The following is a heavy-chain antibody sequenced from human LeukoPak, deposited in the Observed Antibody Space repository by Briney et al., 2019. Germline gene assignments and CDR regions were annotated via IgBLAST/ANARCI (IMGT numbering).Heavy chain of an antibody. CDR3: AGWSSNYYDTSSRRFDP. CDR1: GGSLSDYY. V-gene: IGHV4-34*01. Sequence: PSETLSLSCAVSGGSLSDYYRGWVRQPPGKGLEWIGEINRSGGYNYNPSLKSRGTISLDTSEKKFSLKLISVIGADTTVSYYAGWSSNYYDTSSRRFDPCGQGTLATVSS. D-gene: IGHD3-22*01. J-gene: IGHJ5*02. CDR2: INRSGGY.